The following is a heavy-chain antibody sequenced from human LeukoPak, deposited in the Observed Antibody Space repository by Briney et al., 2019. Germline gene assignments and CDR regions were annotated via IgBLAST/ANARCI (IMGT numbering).Heavy chain of an antibody. CDR1: GDSVSSNSAA. Sequence: PSQTLSLTCAISGDSVSSNSAAWNWIRQSPSRGLEWLGRTYYRSKWYNDYAVSVKSRITINPDTSKNQFSLRLNSVTPEDTAVYYCARGWRDSSGWHFDYWAQGPRVPVPS. CDR3: ARGWRDSSGWHFDY. CDR2: TYYRSKWYN. V-gene: IGHV6-1*01. J-gene: IGHJ4*02. D-gene: IGHD6-19*01.